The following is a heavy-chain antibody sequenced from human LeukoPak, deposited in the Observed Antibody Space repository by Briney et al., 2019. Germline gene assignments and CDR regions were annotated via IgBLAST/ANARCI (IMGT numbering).Heavy chain of an antibody. D-gene: IGHD3-22*01. CDR1: GYTFTNYG. CDR2: ISAYNGNT. V-gene: IGHV1-18*01. J-gene: IGHJ4*02. CDR3: ARVNRVRNYNDYSGLIDY. Sequence: ASVKVSCKASGYTFTNYGISWVRQAPGQGLEWMGWISAYNGNTNYAQKFQGRVTMTTDTSTSTGYMGLRSLRSDDTAVHYCARVNRVRNYNDYSGLIDYWGQGTLVTVSS.